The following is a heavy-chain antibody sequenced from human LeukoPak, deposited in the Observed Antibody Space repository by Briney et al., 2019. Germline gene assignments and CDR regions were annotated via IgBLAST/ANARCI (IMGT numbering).Heavy chain of an antibody. J-gene: IGHJ4*02. V-gene: IGHV3-23*01. CDR2: IIGSGGST. Sequence: GGSLRLSCAASGFTFSSYAMSWVRQAPGKGLEWVSAIIGSGGSTYYADSVKGRFTIPRDNSKNTLYLQMNSLRAEDTAVYYCATSKGYYYDSSGYFYWGQGTLVTVSS. CDR1: GFTFSSYA. D-gene: IGHD3-22*01. CDR3: ATSKGYYYDSSGYFY.